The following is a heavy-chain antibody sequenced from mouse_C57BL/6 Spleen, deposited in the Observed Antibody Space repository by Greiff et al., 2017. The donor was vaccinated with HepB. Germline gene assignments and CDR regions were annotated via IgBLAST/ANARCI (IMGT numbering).Heavy chain of an antibody. D-gene: IGHD2-4*01. Sequence: QVQLQQSGAELVKPGASVKLSCKASGYTFTSYWMHWVKQRPGQGLEWIGMIHPNSGSTNYNEKFKSKATLTVDKSSSTAYMQLSSLTSEDSAVYYCAIRADYLWYFDVWGTGTTVTVSS. J-gene: IGHJ1*03. CDR2: IHPNSGST. V-gene: IGHV1-64*01. CDR3: AIRADYLWYFDV. CDR1: GYTFTSYW.